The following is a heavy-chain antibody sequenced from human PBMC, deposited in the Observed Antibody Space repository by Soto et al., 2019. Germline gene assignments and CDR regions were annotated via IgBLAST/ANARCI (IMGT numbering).Heavy chain of an antibody. D-gene: IGHD2-15*01. Sequence: GSVPVSCKASGYRFNTYGISWVRQAPGQGLEGMGRISSYNVDTNYAEKFEDRLTMTTNTSTNTAYMELKSLRSDDTAVYFCARGYGEILGARDVSGQGTSGTVS. CDR2: ISSYNVDT. V-gene: IGHV1-18*01. CDR3: ARGYGEILGARDV. J-gene: IGHJ6*02. CDR1: GYRFNTYG.